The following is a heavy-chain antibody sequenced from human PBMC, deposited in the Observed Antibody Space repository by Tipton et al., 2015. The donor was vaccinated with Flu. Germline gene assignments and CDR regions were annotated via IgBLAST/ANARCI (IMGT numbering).Heavy chain of an antibody. CDR1: GGSISNYY. CDR2: IYTSGST. J-gene: IGHJ5*02. V-gene: IGHV4-4*07. D-gene: IGHD2-8*01. CDR3: ARELTNTMGRSWFDP. Sequence: TLSLTCTVSGGSISNYYWSWIRQPAGKGLEWIGRIYTSGSTNYNPSLKSRVTMSLDTSKNQFSLKLSSVTAADTAVYYCARELTNTMGRSWFDPWSQGTLVTVSS.